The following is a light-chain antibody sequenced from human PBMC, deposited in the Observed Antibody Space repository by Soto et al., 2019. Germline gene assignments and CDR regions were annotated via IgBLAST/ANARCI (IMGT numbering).Light chain of an antibody. CDR2: SAS. Sequence: DIQMTQSPSSLSASVGYRVTITCRASQSIITYLNWYQQKPGKAPELLMYSASSLQSGVPSRFSGSGSGTDFTLTISSLQPEDFATYYCQQSYSTPYTFGQGTNLEIK. V-gene: IGKV1-39*01. J-gene: IGKJ2*01. CDR1: QSIITY. CDR3: QQSYSTPYT.